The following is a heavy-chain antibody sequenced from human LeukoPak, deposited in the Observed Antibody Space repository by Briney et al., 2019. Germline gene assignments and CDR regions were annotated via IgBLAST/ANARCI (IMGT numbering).Heavy chain of an antibody. D-gene: IGHD6-19*01. J-gene: IGHJ4*02. V-gene: IGHV3-23*01. CDR1: GFTFSSYA. CDR3: AKEGSSSWYGIAVAGEYDY. CDR2: ISGSGGST. Sequence: PGGSLRLSCAASGFTFSSYAMSWVRQAPGKGLEWVSAISGSGGSTYYADSVKGRFTISRDNSKNTLYLQMNSLRAEDTAVYYCAKEGSSSWYGIAVAGEYDYWGQGTLVTVSS.